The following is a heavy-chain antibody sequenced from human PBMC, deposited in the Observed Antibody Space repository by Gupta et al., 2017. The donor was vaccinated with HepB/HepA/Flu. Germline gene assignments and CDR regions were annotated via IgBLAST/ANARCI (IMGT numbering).Heavy chain of an antibody. D-gene: IGHD3-10*01. CDR3: ARDLRLPAATSGLYYYYYMDV. Sequence: QVQLVQSGAEVKKPGASVKISCKASGYTFTGYYMHWVRQAPGQGFEWMGWINPNSGGTNYAQKFQGRVTMTRDTSISTAYMELSRLRSDDTAVYYCARDLRLPAATSGLYYYYYMDVWGKGTTVTVSS. V-gene: IGHV1-2*02. CDR1: GYTFTGYY. CDR2: INPNSGGT. J-gene: IGHJ6*03.